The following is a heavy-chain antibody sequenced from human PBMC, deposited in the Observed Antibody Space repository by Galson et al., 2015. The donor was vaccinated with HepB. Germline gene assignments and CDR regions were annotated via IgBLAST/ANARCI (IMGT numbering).Heavy chain of an antibody. Sequence: SLRLSCAASGFSVSSNHMSWVRQAPGRGLEWVSCIRSGGTTHYADSVKGRFTISRDDSKNTVSLQLNSLKTEDTAVYYCARDGPWSGDLSGDYWGQGTLVSVST. CDR2: IRSGGTT. D-gene: IGHD3-10*01. CDR1: GFSVSSNH. V-gene: IGHV3-53*05. J-gene: IGHJ4*02. CDR3: ARDGPWSGDLSGDY.